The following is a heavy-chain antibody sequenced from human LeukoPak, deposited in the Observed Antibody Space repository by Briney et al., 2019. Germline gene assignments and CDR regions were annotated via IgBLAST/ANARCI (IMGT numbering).Heavy chain of an antibody. CDR1: GGSISSYY. CDR2: IHSSGYT. D-gene: IGHD3-10*01. V-gene: IGHV4-59*08. CDR3: ARHLDYYGSGTYEY. J-gene: IGHJ4*02. Sequence: KPSETLSLTCTVSGGSISSYYWSWIRQPPGKGLEWIGYIHSSGYTNYNPSLKSRVTMSIDTSKNQFFLKLSSVTAADTAVYYCARHLDYYGSGTYEYWGQGTLVTVSS.